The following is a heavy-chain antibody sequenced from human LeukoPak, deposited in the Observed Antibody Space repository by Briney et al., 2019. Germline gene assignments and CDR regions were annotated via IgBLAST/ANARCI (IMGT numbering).Heavy chain of an antibody. J-gene: IGHJ4*02. Sequence: PSETLSLTCTVSGGSISSYYWSWIRQPPGKGLEWIGYIYYSGSTNYNPSLKSRVTISVDTSKNQFSLKLSSVTAADTAVYYCARAPPAYSSGWYDYWGQGTLVTVSS. CDR3: ARAPPAYSSGWYDY. D-gene: IGHD6-19*01. V-gene: IGHV4-59*01. CDR2: IYYSGST. CDR1: GGSISSYY.